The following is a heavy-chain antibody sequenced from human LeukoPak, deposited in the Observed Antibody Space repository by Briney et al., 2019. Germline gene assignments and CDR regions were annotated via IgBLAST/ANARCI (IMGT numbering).Heavy chain of an antibody. CDR1: GFTFTNYG. V-gene: IGHV3-23*01. Sequence: GGSLRLSCAASGFTFTNYGMNWVRQASGKGLEWVSALSGSGSSTYYADSVKGRFTISRDNSKNTLYLQMNSLRAEDTAVYYCAKGRPENWMFDYWGQGTLVTVSS. J-gene: IGHJ4*02. D-gene: IGHD1-1*01. CDR2: LSGSGSST. CDR3: AKGRPENWMFDY.